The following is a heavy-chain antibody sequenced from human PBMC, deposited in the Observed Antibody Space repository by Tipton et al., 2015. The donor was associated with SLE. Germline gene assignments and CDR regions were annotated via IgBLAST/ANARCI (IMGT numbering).Heavy chain of an antibody. V-gene: IGHV4-61*09. D-gene: IGHD6-19*01. CDR2: IYTSGST. CDR1: GGSISSGSYY. Sequence: LRLSCTVSGGSISSGSYYWSWIRQPAGKGLEWIGYIYTSGSTNYNPSLKSRVTISVDTSKNQFSLKLSSVTAADTAVYYCARAPQWLIRADAFDIWGQGTMVTVSS. CDR3: ARAPQWLIRADAFDI. J-gene: IGHJ3*02.